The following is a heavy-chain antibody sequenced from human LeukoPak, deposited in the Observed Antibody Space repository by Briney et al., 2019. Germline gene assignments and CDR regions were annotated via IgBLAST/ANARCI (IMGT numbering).Heavy chain of an antibody. D-gene: IGHD1-26*01. CDR3: ARGPYSRPQTLGY. Sequence: ASVKVSCKASGYTFTSYYMHWVRQAPGQGLEWMGWINPNSGGTNYAQKFQGRVTMTRDTSISTAYMELSRLRSDDTAVYYCARGPYSRPQTLGYWGQGTLVTVSS. V-gene: IGHV1-2*02. CDR1: GYTFTSYY. CDR2: INPNSGGT. J-gene: IGHJ4*02.